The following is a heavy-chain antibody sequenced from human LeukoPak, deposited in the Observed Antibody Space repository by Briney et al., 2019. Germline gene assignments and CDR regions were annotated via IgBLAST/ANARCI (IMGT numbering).Heavy chain of an antibody. CDR1: GYTFTGYY. D-gene: IGHD4-23*01. CDR2: INPNSGGT. CDR3: ARSDYGGRNRVGYYFDY. V-gene: IGHV1-2*02. Sequence: ASVKVSCKASGYTFTGYYMHWVRQAPGQGLEWMGWINPNSGGTNYAQKFQGRVTMTRDTSISTAYMELSRLRSDDTAVYYCARSDYGGRNRVGYYFDYWGQGTLVTVSS. J-gene: IGHJ4*02.